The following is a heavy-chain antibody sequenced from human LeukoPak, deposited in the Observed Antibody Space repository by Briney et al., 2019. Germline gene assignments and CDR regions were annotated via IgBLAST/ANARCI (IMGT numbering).Heavy chain of an antibody. CDR2: INPNSGGT. J-gene: IGHJ6*02. V-gene: IGHV1-2*02. CDR1: GYTFTGYY. D-gene: IGHD3-3*01. CDR3: ARGTTIFGVVTHYGMDG. Sequence: ASVKVSCKASGYTFTGYYMHWVRQAPGQGLEWMGWINPNSGGTNYAQKFQGRVTMTRDTSISTAYMELSRLRSDDTAVYYCARGTTIFGVVTHYGMDGWGQGTTVTGSS.